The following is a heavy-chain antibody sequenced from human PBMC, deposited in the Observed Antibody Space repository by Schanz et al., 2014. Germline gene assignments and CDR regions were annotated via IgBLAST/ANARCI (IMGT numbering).Heavy chain of an antibody. D-gene: IGHD3-16*01. CDR1: GYTFTSYD. CDR2: MNSKTGNT. V-gene: IGHV1-8*01. CDR3: TKGRTFGR. J-gene: IGHJ4*02. Sequence: QLMQSGSEVRKPGASVKVSCKASGYTFTSYDINWVRQATGQGLEWMGWMNSKTGNTGYAQRFQGRVTMTRNTSITTAYLELSSLRSGDTAVYYCTKGRTFGRWGQGTLVNGSS.